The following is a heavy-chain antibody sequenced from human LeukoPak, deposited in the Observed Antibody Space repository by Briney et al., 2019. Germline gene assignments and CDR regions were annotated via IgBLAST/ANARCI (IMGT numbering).Heavy chain of an antibody. J-gene: IGHJ1*01. D-gene: IGHD6-19*01. Sequence: ASVRVSCKASGYTFSSYDINWVRQATGQGLEWMGWMNPNSGNTGYAQKFQGRLNMTRNTSISTAYMELSSLRSEDTAVYYCARRVGSGWPVQHWGQGTLVTVSS. CDR1: GYTFSSYD. CDR3: ARRVGSGWPVQH. CDR2: MNPNSGNT. V-gene: IGHV1-8*01.